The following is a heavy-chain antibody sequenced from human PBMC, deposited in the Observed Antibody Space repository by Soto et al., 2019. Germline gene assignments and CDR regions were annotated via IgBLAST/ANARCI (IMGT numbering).Heavy chain of an antibody. J-gene: IGHJ4*02. Sequence: ESGGGLVQPGGSLRLSCAASGFTFSSYGMSWVRQAPGKGLEWVSGISGSGGTTNYADSVKGRFTISRDNSKNMLYLQMNSLRAEDTAVYYCANPRGGYCSGGSCYVIDYWGQGTLVTVSS. CDR1: GFTFSSYG. D-gene: IGHD2-15*01. CDR3: ANPRGGYCSGGSCYVIDY. V-gene: IGHV3-23*01. CDR2: ISGSGGTT.